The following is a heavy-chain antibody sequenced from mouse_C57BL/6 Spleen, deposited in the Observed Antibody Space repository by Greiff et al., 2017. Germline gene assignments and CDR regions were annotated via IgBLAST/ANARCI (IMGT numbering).Heavy chain of an antibody. CDR1: GYTFTSYW. J-gene: IGHJ4*01. CDR2: IHPNSGST. CDR3: AREAESYDYGDAMDY. D-gene: IGHD2-4*01. V-gene: IGHV1-64*01. Sequence: QVQLQQPGAELVKPGASVKLSCKASGYTFTSYWMHWVKQRPGQGLEWIGMIHPNSGSTNYNEKFKSKATLTVDKSSSTAYMQLSSLTSEDSAVYYCAREAESYDYGDAMDYWGQGTSVTVSS.